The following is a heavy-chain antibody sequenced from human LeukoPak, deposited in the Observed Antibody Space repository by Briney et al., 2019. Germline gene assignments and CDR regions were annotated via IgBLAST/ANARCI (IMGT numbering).Heavy chain of an antibody. CDR3: ARGGGAARLFDY. J-gene: IGHJ4*02. CDR2: IYSGANT. V-gene: IGHV3-53*04. D-gene: IGHD6-6*01. Sequence: GGSLRLSCAASGFTVSSNYMSWVRQAPGKGLEGVSVIYSGANTYYADSVKGRFTISRHNTMNTLYLQMNSLRTEDTAVYYCARGGGAARLFDYWGQGTLVTVSS. CDR1: GFTVSSNY.